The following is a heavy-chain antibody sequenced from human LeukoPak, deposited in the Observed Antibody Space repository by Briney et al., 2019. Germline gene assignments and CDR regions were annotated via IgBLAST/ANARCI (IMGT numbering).Heavy chain of an antibody. CDR1: GYNFATHW. Sequence: GESLKISCKGSGYNFATHWIGWVRQMPGKGLEWMGVIYPADSDTRYSPPFQGQVTTSADKSISTAYLQWNSLKASDTAMYYCARRKITIFGAATKNEEAFDIWGQGTMVTVSS. V-gene: IGHV5-51*01. CDR2: IYPADSDT. CDR3: ARRKITIFGAATKNEEAFDI. D-gene: IGHD3-3*01. J-gene: IGHJ3*02.